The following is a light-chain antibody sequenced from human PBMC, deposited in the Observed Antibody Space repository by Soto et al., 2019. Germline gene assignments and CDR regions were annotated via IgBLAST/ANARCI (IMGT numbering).Light chain of an antibody. J-gene: IGKJ1*01. V-gene: IGKV3-15*01. Sequence: EIVMTQSPATLSVSPGVRATLSCRASQSVGSYLAWYHQKPGQAPRLLIYDASTRATGIPVRFSGSGSGTEFTLTISSLQSEDFGVYYCQQNKDWPGTFGQGTKVDIK. CDR1: QSVGSY. CDR3: QQNKDWPGT. CDR2: DAS.